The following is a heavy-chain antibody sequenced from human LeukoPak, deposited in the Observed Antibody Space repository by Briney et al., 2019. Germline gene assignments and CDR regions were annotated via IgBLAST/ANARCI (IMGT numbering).Heavy chain of an antibody. J-gene: IGHJ2*01. CDR3: ARAPRVPGETYWYFDL. V-gene: IGHV1-69*06. D-gene: IGHD2-2*01. CDR2: IIPIFGTA. Sequence: GASVKVSCKASGGTFSSYAISWVRQAPGQGLEWMGGIIPIFGTANYAQKFQGRVTITADKSTSTAYMELSSLGSEDTAVYYCARAPRVPGETYWYFDLWGRGTLVTVSS. CDR1: GGTFSSYA.